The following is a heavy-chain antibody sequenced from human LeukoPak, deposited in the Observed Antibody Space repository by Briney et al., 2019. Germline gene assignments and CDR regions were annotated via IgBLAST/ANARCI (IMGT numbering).Heavy chain of an antibody. CDR3: ARGWSYGPTFDY. J-gene: IGHJ4*02. CDR2: ISSSGSTI. V-gene: IGHV3-48*03. D-gene: IGHD5-18*01. Sequence: GSLRLSCAASGFTFSSYEMSWVRQAPGKGLEWVSYISSSGSTIYYADSVKGRFTISRDNAKNSLYLQMNSLRAEDTAVYYCARGWSYGPTFDYWGQGTLVTVSS. CDR1: GFTFSSYE.